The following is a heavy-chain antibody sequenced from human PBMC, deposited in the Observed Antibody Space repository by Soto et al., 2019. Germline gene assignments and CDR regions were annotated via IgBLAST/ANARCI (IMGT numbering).Heavy chain of an antibody. CDR3: ARIKASSGPRGDYYYYYGMDV. D-gene: IGHD6-19*01. V-gene: IGHV2-70*01. CDR2: IDWDDDK. CDR1: GFSLSTSGMC. Sequence: ASGPTLVNPTQTLTLTCTFSGFSLSTSGMCVSWIRQPPGKALEWLALIDWDDDKYYSTSLKTRLTISKDTSKNQVVLTMTNMDPVDTATYYCARIKASSGPRGDYYYYYGMDVWGQGTTVTVSS. J-gene: IGHJ6*02.